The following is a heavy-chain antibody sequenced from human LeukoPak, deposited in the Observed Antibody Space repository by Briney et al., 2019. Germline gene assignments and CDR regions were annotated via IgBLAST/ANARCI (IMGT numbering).Heavy chain of an antibody. CDR1: GFTFNNAW. J-gene: IGHJ4*02. CDR2: IKSDGGTT. D-gene: IGHD3-22*01. CDR3: ARAPSDNYYLFDF. V-gene: IGHV3-15*01. Sequence: GGSLRLSCAASGFTFNNAWMSWVRPAPGKRLGWIASIKSDGGTTAYVAPVKGRFTISRDNAKSSLYLQMNSLRAEDTAVYYCARAPSDNYYLFDFWGQGTLVTVSS.